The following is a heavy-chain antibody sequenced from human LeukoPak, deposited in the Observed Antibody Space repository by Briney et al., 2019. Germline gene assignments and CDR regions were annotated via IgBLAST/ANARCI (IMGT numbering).Heavy chain of an antibody. J-gene: IGHJ4*02. Sequence: ASVKVSCTASGYTFTSYDINWVRQAPGQGLEGMGWMNPNSGNTGYAQKFQGRVTMTRNTSIRTAYMELSSLRSEARAVYYCARAGLRFLDPADYWGEGTLVTVSS. CDR1: GYTFTSYD. CDR3: ARAGLRFLDPADY. D-gene: IGHD3-3*01. V-gene: IGHV1-8*01. CDR2: MNPNSGNT.